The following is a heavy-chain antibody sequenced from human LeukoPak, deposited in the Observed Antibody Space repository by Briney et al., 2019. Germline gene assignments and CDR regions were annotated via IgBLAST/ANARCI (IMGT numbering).Heavy chain of an antibody. CDR2: ISYDGSNK. D-gene: IGHD2-15*01. V-gene: IGHV3-30*18. J-gene: IGHJ4*02. CDR1: GFTFSSYG. CDR3: AKDGRDIVVVVAATLYNTGYYFDY. Sequence: GRSLRLSCAASGFTFSSYGMHWVRQAPGKGLEWVAVISYDGSNKYYADSVKGRFTISRDNSKNTLYLQMNSLRAEDTAVYYCAKDGRDIVVVVAATLYNTGYYFDYWGQGTLVTASS.